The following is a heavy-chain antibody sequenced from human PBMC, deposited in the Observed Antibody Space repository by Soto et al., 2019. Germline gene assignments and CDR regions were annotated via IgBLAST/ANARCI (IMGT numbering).Heavy chain of an antibody. Sequence: SETLSLTCAVYGGSFSGYYWSWIRQPPGKGLEWIGEVNHSGSTNYNPSLKSRVTISVETSKNQFSLKLSSVTAADTAVYYCARCDYVPLAPAAKYYFDYWGQGTLVTVSS. V-gene: IGHV4-34*01. J-gene: IGHJ4*02. CDR3: ARCDYVPLAPAAKYYFDY. CDR1: GGSFSGYY. D-gene: IGHD2-2*01. CDR2: VNHSGST.